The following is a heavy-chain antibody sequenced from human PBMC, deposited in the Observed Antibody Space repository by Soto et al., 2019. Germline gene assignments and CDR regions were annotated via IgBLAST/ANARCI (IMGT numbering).Heavy chain of an antibody. J-gene: IGHJ4*02. CDR1: GGTVSGHW. D-gene: IGHD2-15*01. CDR3: TRVAVCSGGSCPPDDY. CDR2: IRIKTYSYTT. V-gene: IGHV3-72*01. Sequence: GGSVRRSGEGCGGTVSGHWREWVRPATGKGLEWIGRIRIKTYSYTTEYAASVKGRFTISRDDSKNSLSLQMDSLKTEDTAVYYCTRVAVCSGGSCPPDDYWGQGTRVTVSS.